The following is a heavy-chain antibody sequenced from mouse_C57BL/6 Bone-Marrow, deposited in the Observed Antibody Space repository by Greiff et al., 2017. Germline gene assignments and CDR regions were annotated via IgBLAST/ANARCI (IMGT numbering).Heavy chain of an antibody. CDR3: ARSGLLCDWFAY. J-gene: IGHJ3*01. Sequence: QVQLQQPGAELVKPGASVKMSCKASGYTFTSYWITWVKQRPGQGLEWIGDIHPGSGSTNYNEKFKSKATVTVDTSSSTAYMQLSSLTSEDSAVYYCARSGLLCDWFAYWGQGTLVTVSA. CDR2: IHPGSGST. V-gene: IGHV1-55*01. CDR1: GYTFTSYW. D-gene: IGHD6-2*01.